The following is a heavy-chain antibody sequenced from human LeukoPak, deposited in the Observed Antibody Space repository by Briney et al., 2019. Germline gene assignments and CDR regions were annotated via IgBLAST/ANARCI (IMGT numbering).Heavy chain of an antibody. D-gene: IGHD2-21*02. CDR1: GGSFSGYY. Sequence: PSETLSLTCAVYGGSFSGYYWSWIRQPPEKGLEWIGEINHIGTTNYNPSLKSRVTISVDTSKNQFSLKLSSVTAADTAVYYCARYSGCGGDCYRRASDIWGQGTMVTVSS. J-gene: IGHJ3*02. CDR3: ARYSGCGGDCYRRASDI. CDR2: INHIGTT. V-gene: IGHV4-34*01.